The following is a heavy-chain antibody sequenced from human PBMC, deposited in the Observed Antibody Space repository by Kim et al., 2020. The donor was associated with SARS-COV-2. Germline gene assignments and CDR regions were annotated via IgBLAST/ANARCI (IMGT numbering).Heavy chain of an antibody. Sequence: YAHSLKGLFPISSDNSTNTLYLHMNSLRSDDTAVYYCARLFLTVWPPNDYWGQGTLVTVSS. D-gene: IGHD3-9*01. CDR3: ARLFLTVWPPNDY. J-gene: IGHJ4*02. V-gene: IGHV3-53*01.